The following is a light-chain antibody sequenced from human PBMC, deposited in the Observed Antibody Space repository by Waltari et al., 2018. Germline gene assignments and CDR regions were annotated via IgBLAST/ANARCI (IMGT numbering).Light chain of an antibody. CDR3: SSYTSSGTYV. CDR1: SSDAGDYNH. J-gene: IGLJ1*01. Sequence: QSALTQPASVSGSPGQAITISCTGTSSDAGDYNHVSWYQQPPGKAPKLMIYGVKHRHHWISNRFSGFKCGSQVSLPISAHQGEDEADYYCSSYTSSGTYVFGVGTKGTVL. CDR2: GVK. V-gene: IGLV2-14*01.